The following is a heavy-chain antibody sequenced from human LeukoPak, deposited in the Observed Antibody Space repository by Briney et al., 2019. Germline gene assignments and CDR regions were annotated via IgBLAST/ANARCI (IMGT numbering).Heavy chain of an antibody. D-gene: IGHD3-22*01. CDR3: ARGEYHDSSGFDY. V-gene: IGHV3-30-3*01. J-gene: IGHJ4*02. CDR1: GFTFNTYA. CDR2: ISYDGSNK. Sequence: GGSLRLSCAASGFTFNTYAMHWVRQAPGKGLEWVAVISYDGSNKYYADSVKGRFTISRDNSKNTLYLQMNSLRAEDTAVYYCARGEYHDSSGFDYWGQGTLVTVSS.